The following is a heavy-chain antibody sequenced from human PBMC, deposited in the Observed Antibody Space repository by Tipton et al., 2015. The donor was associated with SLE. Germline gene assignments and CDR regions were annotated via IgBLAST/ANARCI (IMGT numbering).Heavy chain of an antibody. CDR1: IDSISSYY. J-gene: IGHJ4*02. V-gene: IGHV4-59*01. CDR2: IYYSGST. D-gene: IGHD3-16*01. CDR3: ARGWGTVSPYYFDY. Sequence: TLSLTCTVSIDSISSYYWSWIRQPPGKGLECIGYIYYSGSTNYNPSLKSRVTISVDTSKNQFSLKLSSVTTADTAVYYCARGWGTVSPYYFDYWGQGTLVTVSS.